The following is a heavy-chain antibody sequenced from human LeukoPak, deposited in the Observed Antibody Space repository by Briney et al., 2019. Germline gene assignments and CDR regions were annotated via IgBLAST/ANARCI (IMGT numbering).Heavy chain of an antibody. CDR1: GGTFSSYA. CDR2: IIPIFGTA. V-gene: IGHV1-69*13. CDR3: ARDEKRIAARPIAFDI. D-gene: IGHD6-6*01. J-gene: IGHJ3*02. Sequence: SAKVSCKASGGTFSSYAISWVRQAPGQGLEWMGGIIPIFGTANYAQKFQGRVTITADESTSTAYMELSSLRSEDTAVYYCARDEKRIAARPIAFDIWGQGTMVTVSS.